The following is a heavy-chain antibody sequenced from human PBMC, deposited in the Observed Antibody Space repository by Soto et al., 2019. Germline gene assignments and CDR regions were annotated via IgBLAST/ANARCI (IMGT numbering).Heavy chain of an antibody. CDR1: GYTFTEYY. V-gene: IGHV1-2*04. Sequence: ASVKVSCKASGYTFTEYYMHWVRQAPGQGLEWIGWINPKSGGTNYAQKFQGWVTMTRDTSISTAYMELSRLTSDDTAVYYFARVGCSSVTCYPNNWFDPWGQGTLVTVSS. CDR3: ARVGCSSVTCYPNNWFDP. D-gene: IGHD2-2*01. J-gene: IGHJ5*02. CDR2: INPKSGGT.